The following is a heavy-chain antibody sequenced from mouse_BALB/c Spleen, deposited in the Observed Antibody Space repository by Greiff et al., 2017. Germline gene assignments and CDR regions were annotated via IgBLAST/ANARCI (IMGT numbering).Heavy chain of an antibody. CDR2: INSNGGST. CDR3: ARALYGNYGGLAY. Sequence: DVMLVESGGGLVQPGGSLKLSCAASGFTFSSYGMSWVRQTPDKRLELVATINSNGGSTYYPDSVKGRFTISRDNAKNTLYLQMSSLKSEDTAMYYCARALYGNYGGLAYWGQGTLVTVSA. V-gene: IGHV5-6-3*01. CDR1: GFTFSSYG. J-gene: IGHJ3*01. D-gene: IGHD2-1*01.